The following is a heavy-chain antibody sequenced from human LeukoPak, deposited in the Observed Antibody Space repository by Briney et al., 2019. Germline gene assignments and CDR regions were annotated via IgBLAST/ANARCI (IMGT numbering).Heavy chain of an antibody. CDR2: ISSSGSTI. V-gene: IGHV3-48*03. Sequence: PGGSLRLPCAASGFTFSSYEMNWVRQAPGKGLEWASYISSSGSTIYYADSVKGRFTISRDNAKNSLYLQMNSLRAEDTAVYYCARGGSSWYHYWGQGTLVTVSS. CDR1: GFTFSSYE. D-gene: IGHD6-13*01. CDR3: ARGGSSWYHY. J-gene: IGHJ4*02.